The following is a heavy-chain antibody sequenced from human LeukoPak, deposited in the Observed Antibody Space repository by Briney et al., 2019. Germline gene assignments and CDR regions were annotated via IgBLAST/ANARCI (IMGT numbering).Heavy chain of an antibody. Sequence: SVKVSCKASGGTFSSYAISWVRQAPGQGLEWMGGIIPIFGTASYAQKFQGRVTITTDESTSTAYMELSSLRSEDTAVYYCARAGYDSSGYYYKYYFDYWGQGTLVTVSS. D-gene: IGHD3-22*01. V-gene: IGHV1-69*05. CDR1: GGTFSSYA. CDR3: ARAGYDSSGYYYKYYFDY. J-gene: IGHJ4*02. CDR2: IIPIFGTA.